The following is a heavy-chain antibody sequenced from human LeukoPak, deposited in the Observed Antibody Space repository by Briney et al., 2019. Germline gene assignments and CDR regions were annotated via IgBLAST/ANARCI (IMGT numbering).Heavy chain of an antibody. CDR2: ICSGGST. D-gene: IGHD3-22*01. CDR1: GFTVSSNY. Sequence: GGSLRLSCAASGFTVSSNYMSWVRQAPGKGLEWVSVICSGGSTYYADSVKGRFTISRDNSKNTLYLQMNSLRAEDTAVYYCARPMVPHSSGYYEDYWGQGTLVTVSS. V-gene: IGHV3-66*02. CDR3: ARPMVPHSSGYYEDY. J-gene: IGHJ4*02.